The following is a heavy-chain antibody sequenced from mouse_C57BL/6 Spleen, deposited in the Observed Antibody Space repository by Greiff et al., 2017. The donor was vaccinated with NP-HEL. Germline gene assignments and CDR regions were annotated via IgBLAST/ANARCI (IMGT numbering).Heavy chain of an antibody. CDR2: IYPGSGNT. CDR1: GYSFTSYY. CDR3: ARTVDYFDY. D-gene: IGHD1-1*01. J-gene: IGHJ2*01. Sequence: LLESGPELVKPGASVKISCKASGYSFTSYYIHWVKQRPGQGLEWIGWIYPGSGNTKYNEKFKGKATLTADTSSSTAYMQLSSLTSEDSAVYYCARTVDYFDYWGQGTTLTVSS. V-gene: IGHV1-66*01.